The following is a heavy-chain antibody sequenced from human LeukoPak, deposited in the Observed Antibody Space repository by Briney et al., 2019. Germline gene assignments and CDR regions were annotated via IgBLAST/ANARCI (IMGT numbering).Heavy chain of an antibody. J-gene: IGHJ4*02. Sequence: GASVKVSCKASGYTFTSYAMHWVRQAPGQRLEWMGWINAGNGNTKYSQKFQGRVTMTRDTSISTAYMELSSLRSEDTAVYYCATGITFGGLIATDWGQGTLVTVPS. D-gene: IGHD3-16*02. V-gene: IGHV1-3*01. CDR2: INAGNGNT. CDR3: ATGITFGGLIATD. CDR1: GYTFTSYA.